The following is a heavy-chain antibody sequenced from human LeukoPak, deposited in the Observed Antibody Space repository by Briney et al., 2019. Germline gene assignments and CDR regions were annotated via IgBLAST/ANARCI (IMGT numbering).Heavy chain of an antibody. D-gene: IGHD5-24*01. CDR3: ASGRLQLCY. CDR1: GFTFSSYA. J-gene: IGHJ4*02. V-gene: IGHV3-30-3*01. CDR2: ISYDGSNK. Sequence: PGGSLRLSCAASGFTFSSYAMHWVRQAPGKGLEWVAVISYDGSNKYYADSVKGRFTISRDNSKNTLYLQMNSLRAEDTAVYYCASGRLQLCYWGQGTLVTVSS.